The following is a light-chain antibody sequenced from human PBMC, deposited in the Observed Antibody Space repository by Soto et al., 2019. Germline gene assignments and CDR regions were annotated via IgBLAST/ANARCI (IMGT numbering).Light chain of an antibody. J-gene: IGLJ1*01. CDR1: SSNIGAGYD. CDR3: QSYDSSLSDDV. V-gene: IGLV1-40*01. Sequence: QSVLTQQPSVSGAPGQRVPLSCSGSSSNIGAGYDVHWYQQVPGTAPKLLIYGNSNRPSGVPDRFSGSKSGNSASLAITGLQAEDEADYYCQSYDSSLSDDVFGTGTQLTVL. CDR2: GNS.